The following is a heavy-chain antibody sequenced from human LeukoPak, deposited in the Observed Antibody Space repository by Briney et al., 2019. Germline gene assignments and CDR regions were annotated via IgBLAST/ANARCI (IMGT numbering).Heavy chain of an antibody. J-gene: IGHJ4*02. CDR1: GFSLSGYA. CDR3: PRKYDSSGYFDY. D-gene: IGHD3-22*01. V-gene: IGHV3-23*01. Sequence: GGSLRLSCIASGFSLSGYAMSWVRQAPGKGLEWVSTISGGGDAAYFADSVKGRFTISRDNSKNTLYLQMNSLRAEDTAVYYCPRKYDSSGYFDYWGRGTLVTVSS. CDR2: ISGGGDAA.